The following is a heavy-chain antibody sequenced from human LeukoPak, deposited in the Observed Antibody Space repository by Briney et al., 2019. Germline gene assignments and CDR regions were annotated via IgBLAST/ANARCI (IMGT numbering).Heavy chain of an antibody. Sequence: GESLKISCQGSGYSFTSYWIGWVRQMPGKGLEWMGIIYPGDSDTRYSPSFQGQVTISADKSISTAYLQWSSLKASDTAMYYCARGGLYSSGWYYFDYWGQGTLVTVSS. D-gene: IGHD6-19*01. J-gene: IGHJ4*02. CDR3: ARGGLYSSGWYYFDY. CDR1: GYSFTSYW. CDR2: IYPGDSDT. V-gene: IGHV5-51*01.